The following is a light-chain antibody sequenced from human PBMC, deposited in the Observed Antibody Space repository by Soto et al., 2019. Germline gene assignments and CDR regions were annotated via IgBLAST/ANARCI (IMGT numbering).Light chain of an antibody. J-gene: IGKJ2*01. Sequence: DIVMTQSPDSLAVSLGERATINCMSSQSVLYSSNNKNYLAWYQQRPGQPPKLLIYWASTRESGVPERFSGSGSGTHFTLTIRSLQAEDVAVYYCQQYYSAPPYTFGQVTKLEIK. CDR1: QSVLYSSNNKNY. V-gene: IGKV4-1*01. CDR3: QQYYSAPPYT. CDR2: WAS.